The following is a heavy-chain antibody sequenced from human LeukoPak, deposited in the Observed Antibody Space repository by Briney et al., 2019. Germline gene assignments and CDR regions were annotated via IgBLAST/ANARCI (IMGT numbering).Heavy chain of an antibody. CDR1: GFTFSSYW. CDR2: INSDGSIT. Sequence: PGGSLRLSCAASGFTFSSYWMHWVRQAPGKGLMWVSRINSDGSITNYADTVKGRFTISRDNAKNTLYLQMNSLRAEDTAVYYHARVRATFSPHFDNWGQGTLVTVSS. D-gene: IGHD5-12*01. CDR3: ARVRATFSPHFDN. V-gene: IGHV3-74*01. J-gene: IGHJ4*02.